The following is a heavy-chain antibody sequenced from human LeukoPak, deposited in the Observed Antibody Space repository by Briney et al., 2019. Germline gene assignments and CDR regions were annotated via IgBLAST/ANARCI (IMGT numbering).Heavy chain of an antibody. Sequence: SETLSLTCTVSGGSISSSSYYWGWIRQPPGKGLEWIESIYYSGSTYYNPSLKSRVTISVDTSKNQFSLKLSSVTAADTAVYYCASHYDFWSGSNNWFDPWGQGTLVTVSS. J-gene: IGHJ5*02. CDR1: GGSISSSSYY. CDR3: ASHYDFWSGSNNWFDP. V-gene: IGHV4-39*01. D-gene: IGHD3-3*01. CDR2: IYYSGST.